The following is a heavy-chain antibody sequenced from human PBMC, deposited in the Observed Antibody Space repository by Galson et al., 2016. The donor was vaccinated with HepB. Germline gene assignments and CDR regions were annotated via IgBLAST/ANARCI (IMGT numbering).Heavy chain of an antibody. CDR2: IYAGGTT. CDR3: ARDQGLRSAAPGY. Sequence: SLRLSCAASGFTVSSNYMSWVRQAPGRGLEWVSVIYAGGTTYYADSVKGRFTVFRDNSKNTLYLQMNSLRAEDTAVYYCARDQGLRSAAPGYWGQGTLVTFSS. V-gene: IGHV3-53*01. CDR1: GFTVSSNY. J-gene: IGHJ4*02. D-gene: IGHD3-16*01.